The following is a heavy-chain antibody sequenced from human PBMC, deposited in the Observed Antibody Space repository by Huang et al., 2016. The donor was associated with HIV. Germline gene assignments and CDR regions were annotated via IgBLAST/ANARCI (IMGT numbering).Heavy chain of an antibody. CDR3: ARLPGSITMIRGVITDPY. CDR2: IDYSGST. CDR1: GGSIRSDNYY. J-gene: IGHJ4*02. Sequence: QLQLQESGPGLVKPSETLSLTCTVSGGSIRSDNYYWGWIRQPPGKGLEGFGSIDYSGSTNYHPALKRRVTITVDTSKNHFSLRMRSVTAADTAVYYCARLPGSITMIRGVITDPYWGQGTLVTVSS. V-gene: IGHV4-39*02. D-gene: IGHD3-10*01.